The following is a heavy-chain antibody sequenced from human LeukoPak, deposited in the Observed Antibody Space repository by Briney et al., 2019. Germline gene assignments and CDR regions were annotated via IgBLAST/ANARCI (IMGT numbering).Heavy chain of an antibody. Sequence: ASVTVSCKASGYTFTGYYMHWVRQAPGQGLEWMGWINPNSGGTNYAQKFQGRITMTSDTSTSTVYMELKSLTSEDTAVYFCARVGTTGATADNWGQGTLVTVSS. CDR1: GYTFTGYY. CDR2: INPNSGGT. V-gene: IGHV1-2*02. D-gene: IGHD4-11*01. CDR3: ARVGTTGATADN. J-gene: IGHJ4*02.